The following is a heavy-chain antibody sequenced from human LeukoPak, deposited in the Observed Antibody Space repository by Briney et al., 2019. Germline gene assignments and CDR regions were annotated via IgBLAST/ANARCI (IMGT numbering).Heavy chain of an antibody. J-gene: IGHJ4*02. CDR3: ARGDYGDHGIDY. CDR1: GGSISSGGYY. V-gene: IGHV4-31*03. D-gene: IGHD4-17*01. Sequence: SQTLSLTCTVSGGSISSGGYYWSWIRQHPGKGLEWIGYIYYSGSTYYNPSLKSRVTISVDTSKNQFSLKLSSVTAADTAVYYCARGDYGDHGIDYWGQGTLVTVSS. CDR2: IYYSGST.